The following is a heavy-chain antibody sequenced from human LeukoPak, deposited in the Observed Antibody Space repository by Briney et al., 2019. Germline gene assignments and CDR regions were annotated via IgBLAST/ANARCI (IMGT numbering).Heavy chain of an antibody. J-gene: IGHJ4*02. CDR3: ARLGAGPMYYDFWSGYSSFYFDY. Sequence: SETLSLTCIVSGGSTSGGNYYWGWIRRPPGKGLEWIGGISSSGNTYYNPSLKSRITISVDTSKNHFSLKLSSVTAADTAVYYCARLGAGPMYYDFWSGYSSFYFDYWGQGTLVTVSS. D-gene: IGHD3-3*01. CDR1: GGSTSGGNYY. V-gene: IGHV4-39*02. CDR2: ISSSGNT.